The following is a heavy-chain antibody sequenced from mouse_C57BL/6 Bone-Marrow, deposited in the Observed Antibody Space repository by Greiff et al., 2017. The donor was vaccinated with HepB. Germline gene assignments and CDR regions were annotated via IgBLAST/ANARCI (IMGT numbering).Heavy chain of an antibody. CDR3: ARLLITSAFDV. Sequence: QVQLQQPGAELVKPGASVKLSCKASGYTFTSYWMHWVKQRPGQGLEWIGMIHPNSGSTNYNEKFKSKATLTVDKSSSTAYMQLSSLTSEDSAVYYCARLLITSAFDVWGTGTTVTVSS. CDR2: IHPNSGST. V-gene: IGHV1-64*01. CDR1: GYTFTSYW. J-gene: IGHJ1*03. D-gene: IGHD1-1*01.